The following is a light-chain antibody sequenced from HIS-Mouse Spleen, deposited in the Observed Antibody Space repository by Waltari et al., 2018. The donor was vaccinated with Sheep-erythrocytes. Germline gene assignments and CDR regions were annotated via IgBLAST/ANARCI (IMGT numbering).Light chain of an antibody. CDR1: ALPKKY. CDR3: YSTDSSGNHSNWV. CDR2: EDS. V-gene: IGLV3-10*01. Sequence: SYELTQPPSVSVSPGQTARITCPGDALPKKYASLYQQKSGQAPVLVIYEDSKRPSGIPERFSGSSSGTMATLTISGAQVEDEADYYCYSTDSSGNHSNWVFGGGTKLTVL. J-gene: IGLJ3*02.